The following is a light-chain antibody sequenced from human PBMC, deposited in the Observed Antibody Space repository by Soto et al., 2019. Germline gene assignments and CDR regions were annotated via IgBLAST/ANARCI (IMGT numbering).Light chain of an antibody. V-gene: IGKV3-11*01. CDR3: QQRSSWPPVYT. J-gene: IGKJ2*01. CDR2: DAS. CDR1: QSVGTY. Sequence: ESVLTQSPATLSLSPGERATLSCRASQSVGTYLAWYQHRRGQAPRLLIYDASNRATGIPARFSGSGSGTDFTPTITSLEPEDFALYYCQQRSSWPPVYTFGQGTKLEIK.